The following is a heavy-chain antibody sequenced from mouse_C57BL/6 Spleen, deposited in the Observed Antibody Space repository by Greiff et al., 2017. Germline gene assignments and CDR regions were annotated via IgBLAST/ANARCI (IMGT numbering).Heavy chain of an antibody. V-gene: IGHV1-81*01. CDR1: GYTFTSYG. CDR2: IYPRSGNT. J-gene: IGHJ4*01. Sequence: VQLQQSGAELARPGASVKLSCKASGYTFTSYGISWVKQRTGQGLEWIGEIYPRSGNTYYNEKFKGKATLTADKSSSTAYMELRSLTSEDSAVYFCARSGDYGSRRAMDYWGQGTSVTVSS. D-gene: IGHD1-1*01. CDR3: ARSGDYGSRRAMDY.